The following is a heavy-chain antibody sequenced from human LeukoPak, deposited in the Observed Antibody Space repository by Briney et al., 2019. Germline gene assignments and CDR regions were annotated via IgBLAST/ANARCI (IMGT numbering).Heavy chain of an antibody. CDR3: ARDGYPDSSGYYPDCRY. Sequence: GGSLRLSCAASGFIFSNYNMIWVRQAPGKGLEWVSYISSSSSTIYYAGSVKGRFTISRDNAKNSLYLQTNSLRAEDTAVYYCARDGYPDSSGYYPDCRYWGQGTLVTVSS. CDR1: GFIFSNYN. V-gene: IGHV3-48*01. CDR2: ISSSSSTI. J-gene: IGHJ4*02. D-gene: IGHD3-22*01.